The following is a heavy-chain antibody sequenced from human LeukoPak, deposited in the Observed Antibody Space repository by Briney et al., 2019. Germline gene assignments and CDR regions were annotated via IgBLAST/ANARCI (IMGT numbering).Heavy chain of an antibody. CDR2: IYYSGST. Sequence: SETLSLTCTVSGGSISSSSYYWGWIRQPPGKGLERIGSIYYSGSTYYNPSLKSRVTISVDTSKNQFSLKLSSVTAADTAVYYCASISDSGYMYYYYYYGMDVWGQGTTVTVSS. D-gene: IGHD5-12*01. CDR3: ASISDSGYMYYYYYYGMDV. V-gene: IGHV4-39*01. J-gene: IGHJ6*02. CDR1: GGSISSSSYY.